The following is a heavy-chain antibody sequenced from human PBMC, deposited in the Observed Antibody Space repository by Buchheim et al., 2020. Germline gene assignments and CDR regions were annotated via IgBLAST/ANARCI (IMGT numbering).Heavy chain of an antibody. D-gene: IGHD3-9*01. CDR1: GFTFSSYG. Sequence: QVQLVESGGGVVQPGRSLRLSCAASGFTFSSYGMHWVRQAPGKGLEWVAVISSDGSNKYYADSVKGRFTISRDNSKNTLYLQMNSLRAEDTAVYFCAKDANDYYDILTGYADYWGQGTL. CDR3: AKDANDYYDILTGYADY. CDR2: ISSDGSNK. V-gene: IGHV3-30*18. J-gene: IGHJ4*02.